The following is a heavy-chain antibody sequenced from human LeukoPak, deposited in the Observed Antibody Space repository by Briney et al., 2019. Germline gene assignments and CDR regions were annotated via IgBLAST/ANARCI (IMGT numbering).Heavy chain of an antibody. Sequence: GASVKVSCKASGYTFTGYYMHWVRQAPGQGLEWMGWINLNSGGTNYAQKFQGRVTMTRDTSISTAYMELSRLRSDDTAVYYCARDFKDTIFGVVIDYYYYYYMDVWGKGTTVTVSS. CDR1: GYTFTGYY. CDR3: ARDFKDTIFGVVIDYYYYYYMDV. CDR2: INLNSGGT. J-gene: IGHJ6*03. D-gene: IGHD3-3*01. V-gene: IGHV1-2*02.